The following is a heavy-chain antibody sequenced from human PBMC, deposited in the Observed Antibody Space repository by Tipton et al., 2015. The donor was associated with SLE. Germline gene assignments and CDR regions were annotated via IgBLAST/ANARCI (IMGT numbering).Heavy chain of an antibody. V-gene: IGHV4-59*01. CDR2: IFYSGST. CDR3: ARQEYSQFGLVGFDP. J-gene: IGHJ5*02. Sequence: TLSLTCTVSGGSISRYHWNWIRQPPGKGLDWIGYIFYSGSTNYNPSLSSRVTISLDTSKNQFSLKLRSVTAADTAVYYCARQEYSQFGLVGFDPWGQGTLVTVSS. D-gene: IGHD2/OR15-2a*01. CDR1: GGSISRYH.